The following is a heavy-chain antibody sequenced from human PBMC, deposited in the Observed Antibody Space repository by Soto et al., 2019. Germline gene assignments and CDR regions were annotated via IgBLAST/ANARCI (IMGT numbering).Heavy chain of an antibody. CDR1: GGTFSSYA. V-gene: IGHV1-69*01. CDR3: ARESEVGGGDLGSFDY. D-gene: IGHD2-21*02. J-gene: IGHJ4*02. Sequence: QVQLVQSGAEVKKPGSSVKVSCKASGGTFSSYAISWVRQAPGQGLEWMGGIIPIFGTANYAQKFQGRVTMTADEATSTAYRELSSLRSEDTAVYYCARESEVGGGDLGSFDYWGQGTLVTVSS. CDR2: IIPIFGTA.